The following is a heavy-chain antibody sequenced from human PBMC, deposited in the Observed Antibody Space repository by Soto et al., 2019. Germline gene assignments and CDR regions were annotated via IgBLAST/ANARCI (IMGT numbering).Heavy chain of an antibody. Sequence: QVQLVESGGGVVQPGRSLRLSCAASGFTFSSYGMHWVRQAPGKGLEWVAVIWYDGSNKYYADSVKGRFTISRDNSKNTLYLQMNSLRAEDTAVYYCARDQEGRGIDYWGQGTLVTVSS. CDR1: GFTFSSYG. CDR2: IWYDGSNK. J-gene: IGHJ4*02. D-gene: IGHD3-10*01. CDR3: ARDQEGRGIDY. V-gene: IGHV3-33*01.